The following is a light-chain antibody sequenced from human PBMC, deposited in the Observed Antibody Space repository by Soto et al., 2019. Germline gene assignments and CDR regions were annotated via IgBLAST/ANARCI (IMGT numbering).Light chain of an antibody. CDR2: DAY. CDR3: QQRHMWPIT. V-gene: IGKV3-11*01. CDR1: QSFRGL. J-gene: IGKJ5*01. Sequence: IMMTQSPVSLSLSPGERATLSCRASQSFRGLLAWYQQKPGQAPRLLIYDAYTRATGIPPRFSGSGSGTDFTLTISSLEPEDSAVYYCQQRHMWPITFGQGTRLEIK.